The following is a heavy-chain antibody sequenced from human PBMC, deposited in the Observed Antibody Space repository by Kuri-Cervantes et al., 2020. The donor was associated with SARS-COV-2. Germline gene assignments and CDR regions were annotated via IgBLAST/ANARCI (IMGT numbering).Heavy chain of an antibody. CDR2: IIPFFGTP. D-gene: IGHD2-2*01. V-gene: IGHV1-69*06. Sequence: SVKVSCKASGATFSTYGFSWVRQAPGQGLEWMGGIIPFFGTPNYAQKFQGRVTMTEDTSTDTAYMELSSLRSEDTAVYYCATSGSPVPDLNWFDPWGQGTLVTVSS. CDR1: GATFSTYG. J-gene: IGHJ5*02. CDR3: ATSGSPVPDLNWFDP.